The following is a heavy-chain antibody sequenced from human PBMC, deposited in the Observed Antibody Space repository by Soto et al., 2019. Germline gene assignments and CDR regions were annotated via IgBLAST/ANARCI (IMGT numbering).Heavy chain of an antibody. CDR3: AKADIVVVVAALFDY. V-gene: IGHV3-30*18. D-gene: IGHD2-15*01. J-gene: IGHJ4*02. Sequence: ESGGGVVQPGRSLRLSCAASGFTFSSYGMHWVRQAPGKGLEWVAVISYDGSNKYYADSVKGRFTISRDNSKNTLYLQMNSLRAEDTAVYYCAKADIVVVVAALFDYWGQGTLVPVSS. CDR1: GFTFSSYG. CDR2: ISYDGSNK.